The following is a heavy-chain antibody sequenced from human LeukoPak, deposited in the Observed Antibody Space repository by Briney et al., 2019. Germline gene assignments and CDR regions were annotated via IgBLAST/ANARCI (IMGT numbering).Heavy chain of an antibody. D-gene: IGHD1-26*01. CDR3: ARDPVGYYMNV. Sequence: SETLSLTCTVSGGSISSYYWSWIRQPPGKGLEWIGYIYYSGSTNYNPSLKSRVTISVDTSKNQFSLKLSSVTAADTAVYYCARDPVGYYMNVWGKGTTVTVSS. CDR2: IYYSGST. J-gene: IGHJ6*03. V-gene: IGHV4-59*01. CDR1: GGSISSYY.